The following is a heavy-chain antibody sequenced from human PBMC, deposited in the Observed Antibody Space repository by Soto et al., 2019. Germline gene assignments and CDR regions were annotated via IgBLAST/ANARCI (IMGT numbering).Heavy chain of an antibody. CDR2: INPSGGST. J-gene: IGHJ4*02. Sequence: EASVKVSCKASVYTFTSYYMHWVRQAPGQGLEWMGIINPSGGSTSYAQKFQGRVTMTRDTSTSTVYMELSSLRSEDTAIYYCAETSNQITMIRGVGYFDYWGQGTLVTVSS. CDR3: AETSNQITMIRGVGYFDY. D-gene: IGHD3-10*01. CDR1: VYTFTSYY. V-gene: IGHV1-46*01.